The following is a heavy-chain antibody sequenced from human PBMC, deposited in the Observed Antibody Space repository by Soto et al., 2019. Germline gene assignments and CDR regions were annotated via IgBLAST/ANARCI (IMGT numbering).Heavy chain of an antibody. V-gene: IGHV6-1*01. CDR2: TYYRSKWYN. CDR1: GDSVSSNSAA. D-gene: IGHD6-19*01. CDR3: ASQWLETSPCYYYYGMDV. Sequence: QTLSLTCAISGDSVSSNSAAWNWIRQSPSRGLEWLGRTYYRSKWYNDYAVSVKSRITINPDTSKNQFSLQLNSVTPEDTAVYYCASQWLETSPCYYYYGMDVWGQGTTVTASS. J-gene: IGHJ6*02.